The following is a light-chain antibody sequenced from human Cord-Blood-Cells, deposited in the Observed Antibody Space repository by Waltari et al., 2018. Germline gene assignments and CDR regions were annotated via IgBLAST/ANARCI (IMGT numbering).Light chain of an antibody. Sequence: SSELTQDPAVSVALGQTVRLTCQGDSLRSYYASWYQQKPGQAPVLVIYGKNNRPSGIPDRFSGSSSGTTASLTITGAQAEDEADYYCNSRDSSGNHWVFGGGTKLTVL. CDR2: GKN. J-gene: IGLJ3*02. CDR1: SLRSYY. V-gene: IGLV3-19*01. CDR3: NSRDSSGNHWV.